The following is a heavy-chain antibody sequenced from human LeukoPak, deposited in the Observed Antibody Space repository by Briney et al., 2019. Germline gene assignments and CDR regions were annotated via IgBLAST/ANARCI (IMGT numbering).Heavy chain of an antibody. J-gene: IGHJ6*03. CDR3: AKSAGDYGDYVGYHYHYMDV. V-gene: IGHV3-23*01. Sequence: GGSLRLSCAASGFTFSSYAMSWVRQAPGKGLEWVSAISGSGGSTYYADSVKGRFTISRDNSKNTLYLQMNSLRAEDTAVYYCAKSAGDYGDYVGYHYHYMDVWGKGTTVTVSS. CDR2: ISGSGGST. CDR1: GFTFSSYA. D-gene: IGHD4-17*01.